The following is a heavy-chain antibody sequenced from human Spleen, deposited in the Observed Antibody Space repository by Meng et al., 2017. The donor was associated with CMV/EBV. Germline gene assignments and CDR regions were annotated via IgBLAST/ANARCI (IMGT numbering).Heavy chain of an antibody. CDR3: ARFSSSWYVLPFDY. V-gene: IGHV3-23*01. CDR1: GFTFSSYA. J-gene: IGHJ4*02. D-gene: IGHD6-13*01. Sequence: GGSLRLSCAASGFTFSSYAMSWVRQAPGKGLEWVSAISGSGGSTYYADSVKGRFTISKDNSKNTLYLQMNSLRAEDTAVYYCARFSSSWYVLPFDYWGQGTLVTVSS. CDR2: ISGSGGST.